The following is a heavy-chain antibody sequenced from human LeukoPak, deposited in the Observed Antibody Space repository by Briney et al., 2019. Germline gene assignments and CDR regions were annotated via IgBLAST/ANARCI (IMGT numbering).Heavy chain of an antibody. CDR3: ARGPRIVPANDGYYYMDV. Sequence: SETLSLTCAVYGGSFSTYYWSWIRQPPGKGLEWIGEVTHSGRTNYNPSLRSRVTISVDMSKHPFSLKLISVTAADTAVYYCARGPRIVPANDGYYYMDVWGKGTTVTVSS. CDR1: GGSFSTYY. J-gene: IGHJ6*03. D-gene: IGHD2-2*01. CDR2: VTHSGRT. V-gene: IGHV4-34*01.